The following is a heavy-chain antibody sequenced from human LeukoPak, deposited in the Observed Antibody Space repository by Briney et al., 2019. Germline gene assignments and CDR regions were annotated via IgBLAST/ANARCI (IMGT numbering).Heavy chain of an antibody. CDR2: ISYDGSNK. CDR3: AREGGKPYDYGDY. J-gene: IGHJ4*01. V-gene: IGHV3-30*04. CDR1: GFTFSSYA. Sequence: GGSLRLSCAASGFTFSSYAMHWVPQAPGKGLEWVAVISYDGSNKYYADSVMGRFTISRDNSKNTLYLQMNSLRAEDTAVYYCAREGGKPYDYGDYWGQEPWSPSPQ. D-gene: IGHD1-14*01.